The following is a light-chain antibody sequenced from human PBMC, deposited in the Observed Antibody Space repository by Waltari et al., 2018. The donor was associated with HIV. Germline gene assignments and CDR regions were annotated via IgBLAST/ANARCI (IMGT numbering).Light chain of an antibody. CDR2: ENN. J-gene: IGLJ1*01. CDR1: SSNIGNNY. CDR3: GTWDSSLSAYV. Sequence: QSVLTQPPSVSAAPGPTVTISCSGSSSNIGNNYVSWYQQLPGTAPKLLIYENNKRPSGIPDRFSGSKSGTAATLGITGLQTGDEADYYCGTWDSSLSAYVFGTGTKVTVL. V-gene: IGLV1-51*02.